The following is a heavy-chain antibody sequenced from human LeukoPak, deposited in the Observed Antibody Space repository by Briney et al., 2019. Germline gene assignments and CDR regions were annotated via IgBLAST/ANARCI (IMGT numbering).Heavy chain of an antibody. CDR2: ISGSGGST. CDR3: AKDRCSGGSCYTNWFDP. J-gene: IGHJ5*02. Sequence: GGSLRLSCAAPGFTFSSYAMSWVRQAPGKGLEWVSAISGSGGSTYYADSVKGRFTISRDNSKNTLYLQMNSLRAEDTAVYYCAKDRCSGGSCYTNWFDPWGQGTLVTVSS. CDR1: GFTFSSYA. V-gene: IGHV3-23*01. D-gene: IGHD2-15*01.